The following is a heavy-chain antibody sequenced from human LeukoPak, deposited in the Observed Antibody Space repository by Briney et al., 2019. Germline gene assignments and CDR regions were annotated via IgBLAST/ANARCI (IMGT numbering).Heavy chain of an antibody. J-gene: IGHJ3*02. CDR3: AKGNFYHHDPAGYLEEHALDM. Sequence: GGSLRLSCGASGFTLRNYGMIWVRQAPGKGLEWVSIISSAGATTYYAESVKGRFTISRDNSKNTVYLQMYSLRADDTAVYYCAKGNFYHHDPAGYLEEHALDMWGQGTMVTVSS. CDR2: ISSAGATT. D-gene: IGHD3-9*01. V-gene: IGHV3-23*01. CDR1: GFTLRNYG.